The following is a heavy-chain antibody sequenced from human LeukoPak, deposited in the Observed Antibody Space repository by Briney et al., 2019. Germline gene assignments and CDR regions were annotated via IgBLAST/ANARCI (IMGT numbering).Heavy chain of an antibody. CDR2: IYPGDSDT. V-gene: IGHV5-51*01. D-gene: IGHD4-23*01. Sequence: GESLKISCKVFGYTFTRNWIGWVRQMPGKGLEWMGIIYPGDSDTRYSPSFQGQVTISADKSITTAYLQWSSLKASDTAMYYCARTYGGNPQVGYFQHWGQGTLVTVSS. CDR1: GYTFTRNW. J-gene: IGHJ1*01. CDR3: ARTYGGNPQVGYFQH.